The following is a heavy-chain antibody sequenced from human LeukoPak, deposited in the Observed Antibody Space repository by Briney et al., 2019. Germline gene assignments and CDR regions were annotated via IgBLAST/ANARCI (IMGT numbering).Heavy chain of an antibody. CDR2: ISSSSSYI. CDR3: ASNANYYYDGSGYMTIES. D-gene: IGHD3-22*01. V-gene: IGHV3-21*04. J-gene: IGHJ1*01. CDR1: GFTFSSYS. Sequence: KTGGSLKLSCVASGFTFSSYSMNWVRQAPGKGLEWVSSISSSSSYIYYADSVKGRFTISRDNAKNSLYLQMNSLRAEDTAVYYCASNANYYYDGSGYMTIESWGQGTLVTVSS.